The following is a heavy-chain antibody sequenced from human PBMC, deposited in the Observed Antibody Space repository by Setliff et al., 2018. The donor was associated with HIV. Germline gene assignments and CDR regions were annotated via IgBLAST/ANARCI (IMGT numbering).Heavy chain of an antibody. CDR2: VSPGGTT. V-gene: IGHV4-38-2*01. Sequence: PSETLSLTCAVSGYSISSGHYWGWIRQPPGEGLEWIGSVSPGGTTYYNPSLKSRVTISVDTSQNQVSLKLTSVTAADTAVYYCARGGATGTTRLDYWGQGTLVTVSS. CDR1: GYSISSGHY. J-gene: IGHJ4*02. D-gene: IGHD1-7*01. CDR3: ARGGATGTTRLDY.